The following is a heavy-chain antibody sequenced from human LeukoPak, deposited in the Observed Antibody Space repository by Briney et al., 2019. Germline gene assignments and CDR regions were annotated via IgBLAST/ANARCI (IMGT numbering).Heavy chain of an antibody. V-gene: IGHV3-33*06. CDR2: IWYDGSNK. J-gene: IGHJ3*02. CDR3: AKDYYDSSGYDAFDI. CDR1: GFTFSSYG. D-gene: IGHD3-22*01. Sequence: GRSLRLSCAASGFTFSSYGMHWVRQAPGKGLEWVADIWYDGSNKYYADSVKGRFTISRDNSKNTLYLQMNSLRAEDTAVYYCAKDYYDSSGYDAFDIWGQGTMVTVSS.